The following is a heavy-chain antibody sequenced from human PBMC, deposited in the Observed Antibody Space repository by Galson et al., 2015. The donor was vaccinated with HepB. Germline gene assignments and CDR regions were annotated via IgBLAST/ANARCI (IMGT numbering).Heavy chain of an antibody. CDR2: INTNNGNP. CDR1: GHSFNYYA. Sequence: SVKVSCKASGHSFNYYAINWVRQAPGQGLEWMGWINTNNGNPTYAQDFAGRLVFSLDTSVSTTFLQISGLKTEDTAVYYCARDLGPMWGFLRLPFDSWGQGTLVTVSS. V-gene: IGHV7-4-1*02. CDR3: ARDLGPMWGFLRLPFDS. D-gene: IGHD2-21*01. J-gene: IGHJ4*02.